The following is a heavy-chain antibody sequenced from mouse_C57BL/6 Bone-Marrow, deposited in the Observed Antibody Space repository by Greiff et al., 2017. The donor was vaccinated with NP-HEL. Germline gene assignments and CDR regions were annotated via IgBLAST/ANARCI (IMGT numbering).Heavy chain of an antibody. J-gene: IGHJ3*01. Sequence: QVHVKQPGAELVRPGSSVKLSCKASGYTFTSYWMDWVKQRPGQGLEWIGNIYPSDSETHYNQKFKDKATLTVDKSSSTAYMQLSSLTSEDSAVYYCARKGDLLMGFAYWGQGTLVTVSA. CDR1: GYTFTSYW. D-gene: IGHD2-1*01. CDR3: ARKGDLLMGFAY. CDR2: IYPSDSET. V-gene: IGHV1-61*01.